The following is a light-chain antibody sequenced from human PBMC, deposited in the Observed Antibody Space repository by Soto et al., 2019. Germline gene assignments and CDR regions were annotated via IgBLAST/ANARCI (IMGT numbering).Light chain of an antibody. V-gene: IGKV3-20*01. CDR2: GAS. Sequence: EIVLTQSPGTLSLSPGERATLSCRASQSVGSSYLAWYQQKPGQAPRLLIYGASSRATGIPDRFSGSGSGTDVCLTGGRVEPADFAVYYCQQYGTSPQTFGQGTKVEIK. CDR1: QSVGSSY. J-gene: IGKJ1*01. CDR3: QQYGTSPQT.